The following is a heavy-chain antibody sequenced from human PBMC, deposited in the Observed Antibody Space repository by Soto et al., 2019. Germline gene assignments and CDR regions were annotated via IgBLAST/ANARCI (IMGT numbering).Heavy chain of an antibody. CDR2: TYYRSKWYN. V-gene: IGHV6-1*01. CDR1: GDSVSTNSAA. Sequence: PSKTLSLTCAISGDSVSTNSAAWNWIRQSPSRSLKWLGRTYYRSKWYNDYAVSVKSRITINPDTSKNQFSLQLYSVSPEDTAVFYCARDGRLGAATMNWFDPCCQGTLVTVSS. J-gene: IGHJ5*02. CDR3: ARDGRLGAATMNWFDP. D-gene: IGHD6-13*01.